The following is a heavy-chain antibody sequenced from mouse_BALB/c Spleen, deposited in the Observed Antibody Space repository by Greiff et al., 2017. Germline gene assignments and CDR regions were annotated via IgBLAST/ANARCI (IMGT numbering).Heavy chain of an antibody. D-gene: IGHD2-4*01. CDR3: ARGTMITPAY. CDR1: GFTFSDYY. Sequence: EVKLMESGGGLVKPGGSLKLSCAASGFTFSDYYMYWVRQTPEKRLEWVATISDGGSYTYYPDSVKGRFTISRDNAKNNLYLQMSSLKSEDTAMYYCARGTMITPAYWGQGTLVTVSA. V-gene: IGHV5-4*02. CDR2: ISDGGSYT. J-gene: IGHJ3*01.